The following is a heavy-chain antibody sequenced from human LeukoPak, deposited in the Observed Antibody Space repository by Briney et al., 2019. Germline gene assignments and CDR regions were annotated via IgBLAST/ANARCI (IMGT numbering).Heavy chain of an antibody. CDR3: ARSGGYYAQAL. D-gene: IGHD3-22*01. J-gene: IGHJ2*01. V-gene: IGHV3-33*01. CDR2: IWYDGSNK. Sequence: PGRSLRLSCAAFGFIFSNYGMHWVRQAPGKGLEWLAVIWYDGSNKYYADSVKGRFTISRDNSKNTLYLQMRSLRAEDTAVYYCARSGGYYAQALWGRGTLVTVSS. CDR1: GFIFSNYG.